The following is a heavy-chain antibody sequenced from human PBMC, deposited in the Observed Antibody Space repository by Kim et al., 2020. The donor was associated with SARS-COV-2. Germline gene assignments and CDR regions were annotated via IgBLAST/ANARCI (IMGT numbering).Heavy chain of an antibody. Sequence: GGSLRLSCAASGFTFSSYAMHWVRQAPGKGLEWVAVISYDGSNKYYADSVKGRFTISRDNSKNTLYLQMNSLRAEDTAVYYCAREVITFGGVIGPLDAFDIWGQGTMVTVSS. V-gene: IGHV3-30*04. D-gene: IGHD3-16*02. CDR2: ISYDGSNK. CDR1: GFTFSSYA. CDR3: AREVITFGGVIGPLDAFDI. J-gene: IGHJ3*02.